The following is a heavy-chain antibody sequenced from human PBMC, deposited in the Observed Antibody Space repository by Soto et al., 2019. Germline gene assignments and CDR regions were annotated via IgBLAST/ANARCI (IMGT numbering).Heavy chain of an antibody. Sequence: SETLSLTCTVSGGSISSYYWSWIRQPPGKGLEWIGYIYYSGSTNYNPSLKSRVTISVDTSKNQFSLKLSSVTAADTAVYYCARPLEYCSSTSCSRHFDYWGQGTLVTVSS. CDR1: GGSISSYY. J-gene: IGHJ4*02. CDR2: IYYSGST. CDR3: ARPLEYCSSTSCSRHFDY. V-gene: IGHV4-59*01. D-gene: IGHD2-2*01.